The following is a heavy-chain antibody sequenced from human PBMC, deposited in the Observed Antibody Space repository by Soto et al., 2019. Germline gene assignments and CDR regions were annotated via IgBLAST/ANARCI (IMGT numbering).Heavy chain of an antibody. CDR1: GYSFTIYC. V-gene: IGHV5-10-1*01. CDR2: IDPSDSYT. Sequence: GEALNISCNGSGYSFTIYCISWVRQMPGKGLEWMGRIDPSDSYTNYSPSFQGHVTISADKSISTAYLQWSSLKASDTAMYYCARAYRYYYYGMDVWGQGTKVTVSS. CDR3: ARAYRYYYYGMDV. J-gene: IGHJ6*02.